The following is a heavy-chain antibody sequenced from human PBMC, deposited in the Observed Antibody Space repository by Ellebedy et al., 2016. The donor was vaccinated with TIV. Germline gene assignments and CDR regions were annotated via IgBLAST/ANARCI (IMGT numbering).Heavy chain of an antibody. CDR1: GFTFRNFA. Sequence: GESLKISCAASGFTFRNFAMTWVRQAPGRGLEWVSSINSSGVSTDYADSVRGRVTISRDNSKNTLYLQMNSLRADDTALYYCAKLDSSGYYYGRFDYWGQGTLVTVSS. D-gene: IGHD3-22*01. CDR3: AKLDSSGYYYGRFDY. V-gene: IGHV3-23*01. CDR2: INSSGVST. J-gene: IGHJ4*02.